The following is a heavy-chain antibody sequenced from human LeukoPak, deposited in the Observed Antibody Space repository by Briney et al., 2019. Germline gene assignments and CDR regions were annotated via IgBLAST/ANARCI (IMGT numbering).Heavy chain of an antibody. CDR2: ISWNSGSI. J-gene: IGHJ4*02. V-gene: IGHV3-9*01. CDR3: AKEGIAAACFDY. CDR1: GFTFDDYA. D-gene: IGHD6-13*01. Sequence: GGSLRLSCAASGFTFDDYAMCWVRHAPGKGLEWVSGISWNSGSIGYADSVKGRFTISRDNAKNSLYLQMNSLRAEDTALYYCAKEGIAAACFDYWGQGTLVTVSS.